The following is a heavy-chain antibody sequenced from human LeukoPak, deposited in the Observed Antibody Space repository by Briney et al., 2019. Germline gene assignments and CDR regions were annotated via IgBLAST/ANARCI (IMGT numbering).Heavy chain of an antibody. CDR1: GGSISSYY. CDR2: IYYSGST. J-gene: IGHJ3*02. V-gene: IGHV4-59*12. Sequence: SETLSLTCTVSGGSISSYYWSWIRQPPGKGLEWIGYIYYSGSTNYNPSLKSRVTISVDTSKNQFSLKLSSVTAADTAVYYCARGRATIFGVVISYYAFDIWGQGTMVTVSS. D-gene: IGHD3-3*01. CDR3: ARGRATIFGVVISYYAFDI.